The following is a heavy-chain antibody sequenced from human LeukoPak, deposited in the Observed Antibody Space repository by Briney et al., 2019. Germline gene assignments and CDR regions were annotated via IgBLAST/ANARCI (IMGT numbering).Heavy chain of an antibody. J-gene: IGHJ3*02. CDR2: TWYDGSNN. CDR3: ARDRYFGSDGFDI. D-gene: IGHD3-10*01. Sequence: GGSLRHSCAASGFSFSEHGMHWVRQAPGKGPEWVTVTWYDGSNNHYADSVKGRFTISRDNSKNTVFLEMNSLRAEDTAVYHCARDRYFGSDGFDIWGPGTMVIVSS. CDR1: GFSFSEHG. V-gene: IGHV3-33*01.